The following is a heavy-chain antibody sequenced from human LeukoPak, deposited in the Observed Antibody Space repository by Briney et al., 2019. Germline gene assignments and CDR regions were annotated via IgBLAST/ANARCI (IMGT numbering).Heavy chain of an antibody. D-gene: IGHD7-27*01. CDR1: GGSISSYY. J-gene: IGHJ4*02. Sequence: SSETLSLTCTVSGGSISSYYWSWLRQPPGKGLEWIGYIYYSGSTNYNPSLKSRVIISVDTSKNQFSLKLSSVTAADTAVYYCARGILTGDPERDYWGQGTLVTVSS. CDR2: IYYSGST. CDR3: ARGILTGDPERDY. V-gene: IGHV4-59*01.